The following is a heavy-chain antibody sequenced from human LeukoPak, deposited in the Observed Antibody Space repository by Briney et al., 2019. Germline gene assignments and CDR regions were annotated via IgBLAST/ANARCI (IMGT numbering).Heavy chain of an antibody. CDR3: ARDAQDYFDSITSFDY. J-gene: IGHJ4*02. Sequence: RGSLRLSCAASGFTFRAYAMHWVRQAPGQGLEWVAVISYDGSRTYTADSVKGRITISRDNSEDTVYLHMNILRPEDTAVYYCARDAQDYFDSITSFDYWGQGTLLIVSS. V-gene: IGHV3-30*04. D-gene: IGHD2/OR15-2a*01. CDR1: GFTFRAYA. CDR2: ISYDGSRT.